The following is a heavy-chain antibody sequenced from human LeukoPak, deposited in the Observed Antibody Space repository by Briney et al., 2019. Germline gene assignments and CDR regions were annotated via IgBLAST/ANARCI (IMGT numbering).Heavy chain of an antibody. V-gene: IGHV3-23*01. CDR1: GFTFGSYA. CDR3: AKGNGGWNRFDP. D-gene: IGHD6-19*01. CDR2: VSSSGDST. J-gene: IGHJ5*02. Sequence: GGSLRLSCAASGFTFGSYAMSWVRQAPGKGLEWISAVSSSGDSTNYADSVKGRFTISRDNSKNTLYLQMNSLRAEDTAVYYCAKGNGGWNRFDPWGQGTLVTVSS.